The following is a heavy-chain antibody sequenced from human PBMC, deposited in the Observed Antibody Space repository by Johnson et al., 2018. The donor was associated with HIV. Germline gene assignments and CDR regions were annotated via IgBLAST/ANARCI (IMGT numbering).Heavy chain of an antibody. CDR2: INWNGGNT. CDR1: GFIFDDYG. CDR3: AKDMFRWELLDGDTFDI. V-gene: IGHV3-20*04. J-gene: IGHJ3*02. Sequence: VQLVESGGGVVRPGGSLRLSCAASGFIFDDYGMTWVRQAPGKGLEWVSGINWNGGNTNYADSVKGRFTISRDSSKNTLYLQMNSLRAEDTAVYYCAKDMFRWELLDGDTFDIWGQGTMVTVSS. D-gene: IGHD1-26*01.